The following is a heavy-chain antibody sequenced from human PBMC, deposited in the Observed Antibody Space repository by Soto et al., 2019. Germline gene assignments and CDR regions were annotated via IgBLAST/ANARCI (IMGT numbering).Heavy chain of an antibody. CDR1: GYTFTSYG. CDR3: ARLTMAQAAFDI. CDR2: ISAYNGKT. V-gene: IGHV1-18*01. D-gene: IGHD3-10*01. J-gene: IGHJ3*02. Sequence: QVQLEQSGAEVKKPGASVKVSCKASGYTFTSYGISWVRQAPGQGLEWMGWISAYNGKTNYAQKLQGRVTMTTDTSTSTANMELRSLQSDDTAVYYCARLTMAQAAFDIGGLGTMDAVSS.